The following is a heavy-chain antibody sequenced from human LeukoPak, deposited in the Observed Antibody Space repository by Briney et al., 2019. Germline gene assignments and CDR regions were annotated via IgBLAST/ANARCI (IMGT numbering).Heavy chain of an antibody. CDR1: GFTFSSHA. J-gene: IGHJ3*02. CDR2: ISGSGGST. V-gene: IGHV3-23*01. CDR3: AKDRRYSSSSAPFDI. D-gene: IGHD6-6*01. Sequence: GGSLRLSCTASGFTFSSHAMSWVRQAPGRGLEWVSTISGSGGSTYYADSVKGRFTISRDNSKNTLNLQMNSLRVEDMAVYYCAKDRRYSSSSAPFDIWGQGTMVTVSS.